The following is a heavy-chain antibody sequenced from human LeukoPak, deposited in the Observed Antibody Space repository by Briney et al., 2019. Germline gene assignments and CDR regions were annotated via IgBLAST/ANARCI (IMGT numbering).Heavy chain of an antibody. CDR3: TREARVGNWFDP. J-gene: IGHJ5*02. Sequence: GASVKVSCRASGSTFTDYYIHWVRQAPGQGLEWMGRINPDNGGTNYAQKFQGRVTMTRDTSIRTVYMDLSSMGSYDTAVFYCTREARVGNWFDPWGQGTQVTVSS. CDR1: GSTFTDYY. V-gene: IGHV1-2*06. D-gene: IGHD2-2*01. CDR2: INPDNGGT.